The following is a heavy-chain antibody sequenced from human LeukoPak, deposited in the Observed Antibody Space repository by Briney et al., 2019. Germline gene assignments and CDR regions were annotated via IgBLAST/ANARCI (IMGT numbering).Heavy chain of an antibody. CDR2: INPNSGGT. D-gene: IGHD3-16*02. V-gene: IGHV1-2*06. CDR1: GYTLTGYY. J-gene: IGHJ4*02. Sequence: ASVKVSCKASGYTLTGYYMHWVRQAPGQGLEWMGRINPNSGGTNYAQKFQGRVTMTRDTSISTAYMELSRLRSDDTAVYYCAKGGVYDYVWGSYRQPDFWGQGTLVTVSS. CDR3: AKGGVYDYVWGSYRQPDF.